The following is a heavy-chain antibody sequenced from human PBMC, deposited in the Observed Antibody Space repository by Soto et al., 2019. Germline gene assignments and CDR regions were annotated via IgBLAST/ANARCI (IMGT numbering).Heavy chain of an antibody. CDR3: ARQRYDFWSGYYTQFYYYYGMDV. J-gene: IGHJ6*02. V-gene: IGHV3-7*05. CDR1: GFTFSSYW. D-gene: IGHD3-3*01. CDR2: IKQDGSEK. Sequence: GGSLRLSCAASGFTFSSYWMSWVRQAPGKGLEWVANIKQDGSEKYYVDSVKGRFTISRDNAKNSLYLQMNSLRAEDTAVYYCARQRYDFWSGYYTQFYYYYGMDVWGQGTTVTVSS.